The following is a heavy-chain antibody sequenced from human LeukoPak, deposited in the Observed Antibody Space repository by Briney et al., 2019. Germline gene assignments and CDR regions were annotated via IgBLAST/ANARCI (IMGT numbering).Heavy chain of an antibody. Sequence: GGSLRLSCAASGFTFSSYAMHWVRQAPGKGLEWVAVISYDGSNKYYADSVKGRFTISRDNSKNTLYLQMNSLRAEDTAVYYCARDGEPYCSSTSCYFNWFDPWGQGTLVTVSS. CDR2: ISYDGSNK. J-gene: IGHJ5*02. D-gene: IGHD2-2*01. CDR3: ARDGEPYCSSTSCYFNWFDP. V-gene: IGHV3-30-3*01. CDR1: GFTFSSYA.